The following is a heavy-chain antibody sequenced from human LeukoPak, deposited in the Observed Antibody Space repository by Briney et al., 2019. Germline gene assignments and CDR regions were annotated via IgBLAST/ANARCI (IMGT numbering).Heavy chain of an antibody. J-gene: IGHJ4*02. CDR2: IFGSGGSP. V-gene: IGHV3-23*01. D-gene: IGHD5-18*01. Sequence: GGSLRLSCEASGFTFGSFAMYWVRQAPGKGLDWSAGIFGSGGSPHYADSVKGRFTISRDNSKNTVYLQINSLRAEDTAVYYCGKTTAGYSSGQKPAWPVDYWGQGTLVTVSS. CDR1: GFTFGSFA. CDR3: GKTTAGYSSGQKPAWPVDY.